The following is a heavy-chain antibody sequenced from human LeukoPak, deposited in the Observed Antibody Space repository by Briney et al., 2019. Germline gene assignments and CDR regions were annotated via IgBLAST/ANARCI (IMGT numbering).Heavy chain of an antibody. CDR3: ARIPRTPPHYYDSSGYCDY. Sequence: SETLSLTCAAYGGSFGGYPWNWIRQPPGKGLEWIGEINRSGSTYYNPSLKSRVTISVDTSRNQFSLKLSSVTAADTAVYYCARIPRTPPHYYDSSGYCDYWGQGTLVTVSS. CDR2: INRSGST. CDR1: GGSFGGYP. D-gene: IGHD3-22*01. V-gene: IGHV4-34*01. J-gene: IGHJ4*02.